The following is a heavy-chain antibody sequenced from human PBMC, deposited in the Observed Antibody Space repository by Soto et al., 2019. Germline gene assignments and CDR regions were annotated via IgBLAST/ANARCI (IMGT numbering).Heavy chain of an antibody. D-gene: IGHD6-19*01. CDR1: GDSFTGFW. CDR3: ARQHPLDSRVWYD. J-gene: IGHJ4*02. CDR2: IYPRDSDI. Sequence: GESLKISCKVFGDSFTGFWIGWVRQMPGKGLEWVASIYPRDSDIRYNPSFQGQVTISADRSTTTAYLQWSSLKASDTAIYYCARQHPLDSRVWYDWGQGALVTVSS. V-gene: IGHV5-51*01.